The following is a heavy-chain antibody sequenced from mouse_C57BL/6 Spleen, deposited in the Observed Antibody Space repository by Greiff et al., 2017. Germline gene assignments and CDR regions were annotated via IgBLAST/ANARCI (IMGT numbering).Heavy chain of an antibody. CDR2: IWRGGST. CDR1: GFSLTSYG. J-gene: IGHJ3*01. Sequence: VQGVESGPGLVQPSQSLSITCTVSGFSLTSYGVHWVRQSPGKGLEWLGVIWRGGSTDYNAAFMSSLSITTDNSTSQVFFKMNRLQADDTAIDYCAKKGDYDYDGGLFAYWGQGTLVTVSA. V-gene: IGHV2-5*01. D-gene: IGHD2-4*01. CDR3: AKKGDYDYDGGLFAY.